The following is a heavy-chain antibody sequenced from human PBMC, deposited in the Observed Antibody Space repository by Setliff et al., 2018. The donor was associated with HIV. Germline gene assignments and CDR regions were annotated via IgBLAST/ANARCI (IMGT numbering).Heavy chain of an antibody. V-gene: IGHV4-59*08. Sequence: SETLSLTCTVSGGSISSYYWSWIRQPPGKRLEWIGYIYHSGSTNYNPSLERRVTISVDTSRNQFSLELISVTAADTAVYYCARHPLSRRRRTTETTVGAFDIWGQGTKVTVSS. CDR1: GGSISSYY. J-gene: IGHJ3*02. CDR3: ARHPLSRRRRTTETTVGAFDI. CDR2: IYHSGST. D-gene: IGHD4-17*01.